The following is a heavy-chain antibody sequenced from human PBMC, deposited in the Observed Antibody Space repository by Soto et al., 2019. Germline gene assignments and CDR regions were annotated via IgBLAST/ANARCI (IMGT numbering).Heavy chain of an antibody. J-gene: IGHJ6*02. CDR2: ISSSSSYI. D-gene: IGHD3-16*02. CDR1: GFAFSSYS. CDR3: ARDEAPRSPLYYYYYGMEV. Sequence: PGGSLRLSCAASGFAFSSYSMNWVRQAPGKGLEWVSSISSSSSYIYYADSVKGRFTISRDNAKNSLYLQMNSLRAEDTAVYYCARDEAPRSPLYYYYYGMEVWGQGTTVTVSS. V-gene: IGHV3-21*01.